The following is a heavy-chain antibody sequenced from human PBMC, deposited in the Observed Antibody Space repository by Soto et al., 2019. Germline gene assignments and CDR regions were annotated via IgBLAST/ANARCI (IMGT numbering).Heavy chain of an antibody. D-gene: IGHD1-26*01. Sequence: QLQLQESGPGLVKPSETLSLTCTVSGGSISSSSYYWGWIRQPPGKGLEWIGSIYYSGSTYYNPSLKSRVTISVDTSKNQFSLKLSSVTAADTAVYYCARHGYEVGATLDWFDPWGQGTLVTVSS. CDR3: ARHGYEVGATLDWFDP. CDR1: GGSISSSSYY. J-gene: IGHJ5*02. CDR2: IYYSGST. V-gene: IGHV4-39*01.